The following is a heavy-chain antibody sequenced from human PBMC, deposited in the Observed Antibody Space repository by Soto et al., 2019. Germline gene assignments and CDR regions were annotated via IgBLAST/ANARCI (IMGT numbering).Heavy chain of an antibody. CDR1: GGSMNYYY. D-gene: IGHD5-12*01. CDR3: ARDRAIISAPTKEYVFEI. V-gene: IGHV4-59*01. Sequence: SETLSLTCSVSGGSMNYYYWSWIRQPPGTGLEWIGYVYHSGTAEYNPSLKSRVTLSVDTSKSQFSLKMSSVTTADTAVYYCARDRAIISAPTKEYVFEIWGQGTMVTVSS. J-gene: IGHJ3*02. CDR2: VYHSGTA.